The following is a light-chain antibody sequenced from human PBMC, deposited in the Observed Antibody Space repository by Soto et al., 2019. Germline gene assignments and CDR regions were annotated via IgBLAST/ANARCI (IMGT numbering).Light chain of an antibody. CDR3: SSYTSSSTVV. CDR2: GVN. CDR1: SSDVGGYNY. J-gene: IGLJ2*01. V-gene: IGLV2-8*01. Sequence: QSVLTQPPYASGSPGQSVAISCTGTSSDVGGYNYVSWYQQHPGKAPKLMIYGVNKRPSGVPDRFSGSKSGNTASLTVSGLQAEDEADYYCSSYTSSSTVVFGGGTKLTVL.